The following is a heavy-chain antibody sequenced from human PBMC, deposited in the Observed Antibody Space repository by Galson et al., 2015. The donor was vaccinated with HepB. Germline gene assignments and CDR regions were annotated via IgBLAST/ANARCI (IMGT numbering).Heavy chain of an antibody. CDR1: GYTFTSYY. CDR3: ARGSGYDFDYAYNGMDV. V-gene: IGHV1-46*01. J-gene: IGHJ6*02. CDR2: INPSGGRA. D-gene: IGHD5-12*01. Sequence: SVKVSCKASGYTFTSYYMHWVRQAPGQGLEWMGIINPSGGRANYAQKFQGRLTMTRDRSTSTVYMELSSLSSEDTAVYSCARGSGYDFDYAYNGMDVWGQGTMVTVSS.